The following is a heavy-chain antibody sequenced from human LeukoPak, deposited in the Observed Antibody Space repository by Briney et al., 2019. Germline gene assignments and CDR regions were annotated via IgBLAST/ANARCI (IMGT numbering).Heavy chain of an antibody. V-gene: IGHV3-21*01. CDR3: ARDPGYYGSGSYLDY. Sequence: PGGSLRLSCAASGFTFSSYSMNWVRQAPGKGLEWVSFISTSSSYIHNADSVKGRFTISRDNAENSLYLQMNSLRAEDTAVYYCARDPGYYGSGSYLDYWGQGTLVTVSS. J-gene: IGHJ4*02. CDR1: GFTFSSYS. D-gene: IGHD3-10*01. CDR2: ISTSSSYI.